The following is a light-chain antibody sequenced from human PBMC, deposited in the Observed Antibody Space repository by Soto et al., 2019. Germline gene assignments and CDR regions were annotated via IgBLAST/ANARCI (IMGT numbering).Light chain of an antibody. J-gene: IGKJ1*01. CDR1: QSISSSY. CDR3: QQYGSSSWT. CDR2: GAS. V-gene: IGKV3-20*01. Sequence: EIVLTQSPGTLSLSPGKRATLSCRASQSISSSYLAWYQQRPGQPPRLLIYGASSRATGIPDRFSGSGSGTEFTLTISRLEPEDFEVYYCQQYGSSSWTFGQGTKVEIK.